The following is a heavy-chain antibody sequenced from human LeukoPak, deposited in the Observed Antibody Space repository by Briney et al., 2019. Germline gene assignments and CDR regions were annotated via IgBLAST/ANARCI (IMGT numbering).Heavy chain of an antibody. CDR1: GGSFSGYY. CDR2: INHSGST. Sequence: SETLSLTCAVYGGSFSGYYWSWIRQPPGKGLEWIGEINHSGSTNYNPSLKSRVTISVDMSKNQFSLKLSSVTAADTAVYYCARGNLYYYYYGMDVWGQGTTVTVSS. CDR3: ARGNLYYYYYGMDV. V-gene: IGHV4-34*01. J-gene: IGHJ6*02.